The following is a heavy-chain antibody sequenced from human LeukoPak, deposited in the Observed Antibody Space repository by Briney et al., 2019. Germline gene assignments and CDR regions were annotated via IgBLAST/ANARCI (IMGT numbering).Heavy chain of an antibody. D-gene: IGHD3-3*01. Sequence: SVKVSCKASGGTFSSYTISWVRQAPGQGLEWMGRIIPILGIANYAQKFQGRVTITADKSTSTAYMELSSLRSEDTAVYYCARGAGYYSASLGDYYYYMDVWGKGTTVAVSS. CDR3: ARGAGYYSASLGDYYYYMDV. J-gene: IGHJ6*03. V-gene: IGHV1-69*02. CDR2: IIPILGIA. CDR1: GGTFSSYT.